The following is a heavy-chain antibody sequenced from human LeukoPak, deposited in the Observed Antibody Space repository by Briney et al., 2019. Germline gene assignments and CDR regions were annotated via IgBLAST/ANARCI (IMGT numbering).Heavy chain of an antibody. D-gene: IGHD5-18*01. V-gene: IGHV4-59*01. Sequence: KSSETLSHTCTVSGGSFSSYCWTWIRQPPGNGPEWIGYIYYSGTTVYNPSLTSRVTISIDTSKNQVSLKLSSVTAADTAVYYCARVSGDTAQDAFDFWGQGTMVTVSS. CDR3: ARVSGDTAQDAFDF. J-gene: IGHJ3*01. CDR2: IYYSGTT. CDR1: GGSFSSYC.